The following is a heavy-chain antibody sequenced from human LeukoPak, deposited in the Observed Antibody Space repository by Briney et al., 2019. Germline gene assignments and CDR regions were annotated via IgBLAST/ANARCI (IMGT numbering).Heavy chain of an antibody. D-gene: IGHD2-21*02. CDR2: IYYSGTT. Sequence: SETLSLTCSVSGGSFSGHYWNWIRQPPGRGLEWIGYIYYSGTTDYNPSLKSRVTISLDTSKNQFSLRLSSVTAADTAVYYCARHIYGRVVTAIDHWGQGTLVTVSS. V-gene: IGHV4-59*11. CDR3: ARHIYGRVVTAIDH. CDR1: GGSFSGHY. J-gene: IGHJ4*02.